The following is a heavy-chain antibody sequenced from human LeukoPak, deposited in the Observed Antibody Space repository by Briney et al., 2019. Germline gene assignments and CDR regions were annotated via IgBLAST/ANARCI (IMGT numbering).Heavy chain of an antibody. CDR1: GGSISTSSYY. CDR3: ARILLWFGEITHMDV. J-gene: IGHJ6*03. V-gene: IGHV4-39*07. CDR2: IFYSGST. D-gene: IGHD3-10*01. Sequence: SETLSLTCTVSGGSISTSSYYWGWVRQPPGKGLEWIGNIFYSGSTYYSPSLKSRVTISLDTSRNQFSLKLNSVTAADTAVYYCARILLWFGEITHMDVWGKGTTVTISS.